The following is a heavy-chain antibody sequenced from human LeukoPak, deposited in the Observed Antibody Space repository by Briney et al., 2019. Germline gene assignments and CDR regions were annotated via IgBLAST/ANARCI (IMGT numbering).Heavy chain of an antibody. CDR1: GFTFSSYS. Sequence: GGSLRLSCAASGFTFSSYSMNWVRQTPGKGLEWVAFIRYDGSNKYYADSVKGRFTISRDNSKNTLYLQMNSLRAEDTAVYYCAKDYDFWSGRASAFDIWGQGTMVTVSS. J-gene: IGHJ3*02. V-gene: IGHV3-30*02. D-gene: IGHD3-3*01. CDR2: IRYDGSNK. CDR3: AKDYDFWSGRASAFDI.